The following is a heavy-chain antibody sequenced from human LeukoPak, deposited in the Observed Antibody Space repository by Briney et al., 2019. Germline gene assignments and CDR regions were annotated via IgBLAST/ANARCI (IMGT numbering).Heavy chain of an antibody. CDR2: IIPILGIA. J-gene: IGHJ4*02. D-gene: IGHD5-18*01. CDR1: GGTFSSYA. V-gene: IGHV1-69*04. CDR3: ARVFNSVDTAMVY. Sequence: SVKVSCKASGGTFSSYAISWVRQAPGQGLEWMGRIIPILGIANYAQKFQGRVTITADKSTSTAYMELSSLRSEDTAVYYCARVFNSVDTAMVYWGQGTLVTVSS.